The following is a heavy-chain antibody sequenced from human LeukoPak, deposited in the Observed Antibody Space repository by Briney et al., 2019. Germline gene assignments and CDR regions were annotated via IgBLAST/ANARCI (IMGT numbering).Heavy chain of an antibody. D-gene: IGHD1-26*01. V-gene: IGHV1-8*01. CDR3: ARGPGSGTFLYYYYMAV. Sequence: ASVKVSCKASGYTFTSYDINWVRQATGQGLEWMGWMNPNSGNTGYAQKFQGRVTMTRNTSISTAYMELSGLRSEDTAVYYCARGPGSGTFLYYYYMAVWGKGTTVTVSS. CDR2: MNPNSGNT. J-gene: IGHJ6*03. CDR1: GYTFTSYD.